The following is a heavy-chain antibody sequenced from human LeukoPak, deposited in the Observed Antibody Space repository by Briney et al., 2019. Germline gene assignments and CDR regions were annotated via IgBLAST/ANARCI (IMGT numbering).Heavy chain of an antibody. CDR1: GFTFSSYS. Sequence: KPGGSLRLSCAASGFTFSSYSINWVRQAPGKGLELVSSISSSSSSIYYADSLKGRFTISRDNATASLYLQMNSLRAEDTAVYYCARVNWNDVGVDYWGQGTLVTVSS. V-gene: IGHV3-21*01. CDR3: ARVNWNDVGVDY. CDR2: ISSSSSSI. J-gene: IGHJ4*02. D-gene: IGHD1-20*01.